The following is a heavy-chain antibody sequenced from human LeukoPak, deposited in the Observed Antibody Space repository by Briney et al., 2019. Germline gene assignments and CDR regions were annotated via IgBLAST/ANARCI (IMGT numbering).Heavy chain of an antibody. CDR2: ISGSGGST. CDR3: AKDSGDYTWNDEGNWFDP. D-gene: IGHD1-1*01. CDR1: GFTFSSYG. J-gene: IGHJ5*02. V-gene: IGHV3-23*01. Sequence: LSGGSLRLSCAASGFTFSSYGMSWVRQAPGKGLEWVSAISGSGGSTYYADSVKGRFTISRDNSKNTLYLQMNSLRAEDTAVYFCAKDSGDYTWNDEGNWFDPWGQGTLVTVSS.